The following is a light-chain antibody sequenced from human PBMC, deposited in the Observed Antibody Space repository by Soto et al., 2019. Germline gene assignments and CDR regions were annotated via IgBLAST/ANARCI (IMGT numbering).Light chain of an antibody. Sequence: EIVMTQSPATLSASPGERATLSCRASQSVRSNLAWYQQKPGQAHRLLIYGAYTRATGIPARFSGSGSGTEFTLSIGSLQSEDFAVYYCKQYNDWPPTFGQGTKVDIK. CDR3: KQYNDWPPT. CDR1: QSVRSN. J-gene: IGKJ1*01. V-gene: IGKV3-15*01. CDR2: GAY.